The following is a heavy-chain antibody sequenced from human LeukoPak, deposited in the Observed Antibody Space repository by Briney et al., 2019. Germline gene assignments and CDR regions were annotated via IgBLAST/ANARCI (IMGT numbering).Heavy chain of an antibody. CDR3: ARGVPPYYYDSSGYDAFDI. Sequence: GGSLRLSCAASGFTFSSYSIHWVRQAPDKGLEWVAVMSYGGRNAYYADSVKGRFTISRDNAKNSLYLQMNSLRAEDTAVYYCARGVPPYYYDSSGYDAFDIWGQGTMVAVSS. V-gene: IGHV3-30*03. D-gene: IGHD3-22*01. CDR2: MSYGGRNA. J-gene: IGHJ3*02. CDR1: GFTFSSYS.